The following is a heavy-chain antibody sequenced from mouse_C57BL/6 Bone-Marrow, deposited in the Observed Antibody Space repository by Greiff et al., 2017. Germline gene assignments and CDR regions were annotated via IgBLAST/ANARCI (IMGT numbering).Heavy chain of an antibody. V-gene: IGHV1-55*01. CDR2: IYPGSGST. CDR1: GYTFTSYW. CDR3: ARPYYSNYWYFDV. D-gene: IGHD2-5*01. Sequence: QVQLQQPGAELVKPGASVTMSCKASGYTFTSYWITWVKQRPGQGLEWIGDIYPGSGSTNYNEKFKSKATLTVDTSSSTAYMQLRSLTSEDSAVYDCARPYYSNYWYFDVWGTGTTVTVSS. J-gene: IGHJ1*03.